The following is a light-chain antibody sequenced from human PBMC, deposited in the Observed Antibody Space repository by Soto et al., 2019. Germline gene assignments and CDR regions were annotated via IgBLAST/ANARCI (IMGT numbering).Light chain of an antibody. Sequence: QSALTQPASVSGSPGQSITISCTGTSSDVGSYNLVSWYQQHPGKAPKLMICEGSKRPSGVSNRFSGSKSGNTASLTISGLQAEDEADYYCNSYTSDNTRVFGGGTQMTAL. V-gene: IGLV2-14*02. CDR1: SSDVGSYNL. CDR2: EGS. J-gene: IGLJ2*01. CDR3: NSYTSDNTRV.